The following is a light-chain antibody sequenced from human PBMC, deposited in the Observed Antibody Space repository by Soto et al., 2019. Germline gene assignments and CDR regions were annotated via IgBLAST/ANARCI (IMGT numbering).Light chain of an antibody. CDR1: QSISSA. V-gene: IGKV1-39*01. J-gene: IGKJ3*01. Sequence: DIQMTQSPSSLSASVGDRVTITCRASQSISSALNWYQQKPGKPPRLLIFAASSLQSGVPSRFGGSGSGTDFTLTISSLQPEDFATYYCQHSYSTPPGVTFGPGTKVDFK. CDR3: QHSYSTPPGVT. CDR2: AAS.